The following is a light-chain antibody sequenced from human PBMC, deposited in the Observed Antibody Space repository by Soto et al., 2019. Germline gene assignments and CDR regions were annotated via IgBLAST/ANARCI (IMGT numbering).Light chain of an antibody. CDR3: QQSYNTPPWT. J-gene: IGKJ1*01. CDR1: QSIRTY. V-gene: IGKV1-39*01. Sequence: DIQLTQSPSSLSASVGDRVTITCRASQSIRTYLNWYQQKPGKAPKLLIYGASTLQSGVPSRFRGTGSGTDFILTISSLQPEDFATYFCQQSYNTPPWTFGQGTKVEFK. CDR2: GAS.